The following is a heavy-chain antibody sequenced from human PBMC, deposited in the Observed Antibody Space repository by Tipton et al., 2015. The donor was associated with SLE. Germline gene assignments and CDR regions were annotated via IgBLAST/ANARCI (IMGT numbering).Heavy chain of an antibody. CDR2: IYYSGTG. D-gene: IGHD5/OR15-5a*01. V-gene: IGHV4-39*07. J-gene: IGHJ3*02. Sequence: TLSLTCTVSGGSISNNSYYWAWIRQPPGKGLEWIGNIYYSGTGSYNPSLKSRVTISVDTSKNQFSLKLSSVTAADTAVYYCAGVSRDAFEIWGQGTMVTVSS. CDR1: GGSISNNSYY. CDR3: AGVSRDAFEI.